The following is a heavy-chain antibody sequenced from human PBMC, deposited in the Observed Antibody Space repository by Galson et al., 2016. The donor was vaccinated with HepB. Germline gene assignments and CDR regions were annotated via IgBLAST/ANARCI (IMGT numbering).Heavy chain of an antibody. CDR3: ATSRNSAMANDAFDN. CDR2: IYPGDADT. D-gene: IGHD5-18*01. J-gene: IGHJ3*02. Sequence: QSGAEVKKPGESLKMSCKASGYNFRNYWIAWVRQMPGKGLEWMGTIYPGDADTKYSPSFQGQVNIAVDTSISTVYMEWTTLKASDTAIYYCATSRNSAMANDAFDNWGRGTMVTVSS. V-gene: IGHV5-51*01. CDR1: GYNFRNYW.